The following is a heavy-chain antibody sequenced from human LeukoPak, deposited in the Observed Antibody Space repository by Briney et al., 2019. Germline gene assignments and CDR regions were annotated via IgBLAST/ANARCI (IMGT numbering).Heavy chain of an antibody. V-gene: IGHV3-33*01. CDR1: GFTFSSYG. J-gene: IGHJ4*02. CDR2: IWYDGSNK. CDR3: ARDSYDGSGSRGDSDY. Sequence: GGSLRLSCAASGFTFSSYGMHWVRQAPGKGLEWVGIIWYDGSNKYYADSVKGRFTISRDNSKNTLYLQMNSLRAEDTAVYYCARDSYDGSGSRGDSDYWGQGTLVTASS. D-gene: IGHD3-10*01.